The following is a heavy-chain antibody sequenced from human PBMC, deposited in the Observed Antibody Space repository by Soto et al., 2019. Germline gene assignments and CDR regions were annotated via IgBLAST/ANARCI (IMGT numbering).Heavy chain of an antibody. Sequence: EVQLLESGGGLVQPGGSLRLSCAASGFTFSYFAMGWVRQAPGKGLEWVSSISGTSDTTYYGDSVKGRFTISRDNSKNTLYLQMISLRAEDTAVSYCVKPPYTASYRWFDPWGQGSLVTVSS. D-gene: IGHD2-2*02. CDR1: GFTFSYFA. CDR2: ISGTSDTT. V-gene: IGHV3-23*01. J-gene: IGHJ5*02. CDR3: VKPPYTASYRWFDP.